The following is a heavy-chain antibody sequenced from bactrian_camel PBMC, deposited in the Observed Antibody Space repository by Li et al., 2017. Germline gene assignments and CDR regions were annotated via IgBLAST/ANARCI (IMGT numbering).Heavy chain of an antibody. CDR2: ISSDGTT. Sequence: VQLVESGGGSVQAGRSLRLSCAASGFSFGVYAMSWVRQAPGKGLEWVSTISSDGTTSYADSVKGRFTISKDNAKSTLYLEMKSLKPEDTAVYFCAAVSGYWGQGTQVTVS. CDR3: AAVSGY. J-gene: IGHJ6*01. V-gene: IGHV3S42*01. CDR1: GFSFGVYA.